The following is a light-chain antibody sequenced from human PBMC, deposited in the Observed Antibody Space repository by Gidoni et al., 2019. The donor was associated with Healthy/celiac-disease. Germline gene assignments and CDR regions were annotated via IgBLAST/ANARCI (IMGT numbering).Light chain of an antibody. CDR2: WAS. CDR3: QQYYSTPYT. Sequence: DIVMTQSPDSLAVSLGARATINCKSSQSVLYSSNNKNYLAWYQKKTGQPPKLLIYWASTRESGVPDRFSGSGSGTDFTLTISSLQAEDVAVYYCQQYYSTPYTFGQGTKLEIK. CDR1: QSVLYSSNNKNY. V-gene: IGKV4-1*01. J-gene: IGKJ2*01.